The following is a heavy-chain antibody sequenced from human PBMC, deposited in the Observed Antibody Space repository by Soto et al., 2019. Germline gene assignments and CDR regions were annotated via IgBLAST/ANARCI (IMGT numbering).Heavy chain of an antibody. Sequence: GGSLRLSCEASGFTFSTYWVHWVRQAPGQGLVWLSRINADGRTTNYADSVRGRFTISRDNAKNTLFLQVNSLRAEDTAVYYCATAGQFRFDNWGQGALVTVSS. J-gene: IGHJ4*02. CDR2: INADGRTT. CDR1: GFTFSTYW. CDR3: ATAGQFRFDN. D-gene: IGHD2-21*01. V-gene: IGHV3-74*01.